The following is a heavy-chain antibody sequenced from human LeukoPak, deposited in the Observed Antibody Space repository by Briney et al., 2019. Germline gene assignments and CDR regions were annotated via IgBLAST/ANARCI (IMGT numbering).Heavy chain of an antibody. CDR2: IRYVGSNK. CDR3: AKEGRSSWYDYYYMGV. D-gene: IGHD6-13*01. V-gene: IGHV3-30*02. CDR1: GFSFSGYI. J-gene: IGHJ6*03. Sequence: PGGSLRLSCAASGFSFSGYIMRWVRQAPGKGLGWVSYIRYVGSNKYYEDSVKGQFTISRDNSNDKLYLQLNSLRAEDTAVYYCAKEGRSSWYDYYYMGVWGKGTTVTV.